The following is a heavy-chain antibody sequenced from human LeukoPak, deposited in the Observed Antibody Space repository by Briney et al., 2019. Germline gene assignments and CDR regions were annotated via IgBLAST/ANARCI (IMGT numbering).Heavy chain of an antibody. CDR2: IRYDGSNK. CDR3: ARERKEMATIKVPYYHGMDV. CDR1: GFTFSSYG. Sequence: GGSLRLSCAASGFTFSSYGMHWVRQAPGKGLEWVAVIRYDGSNKYYADSVKGRFTISRDNSKNTLYLQMNSLRAEDTAVYYCARERKEMATIKVPYYHGMDVWGRGTTVTVSS. V-gene: IGHV3-33*01. D-gene: IGHD5-24*01. J-gene: IGHJ6*02.